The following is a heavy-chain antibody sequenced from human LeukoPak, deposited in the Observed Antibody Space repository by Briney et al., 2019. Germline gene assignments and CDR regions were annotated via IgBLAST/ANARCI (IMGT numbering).Heavy chain of an antibody. V-gene: IGHV1-69*01. CDR2: VIPLFSAT. Sequence: SVKVSCTASGGTFNTYAISWVRHAPGRGLEWMGGVIPLFSATKYAQKFQGRVTITADESTSTAYMELSSLRSEDTAVYYCARDREGYGMDVWGQGTTVTVSS. D-gene: IGHD3-10*01. J-gene: IGHJ6*02. CDR1: GGTFNTYA. CDR3: ARDREGYGMDV.